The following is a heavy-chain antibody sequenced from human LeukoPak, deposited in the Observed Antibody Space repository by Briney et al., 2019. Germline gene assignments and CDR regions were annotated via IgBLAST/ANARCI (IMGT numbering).Heavy chain of an antibody. CDR2: IYYSGST. CDR1: GGYVSSGRYY. CDR3: ARGSYGDSSGYYGD. Sequence: PSETLSLTCTVSGGYVSSGRYYWSWLRQPPGKGLEWIGYIYYSGSTNYNPSLKSRVTISVDTSKNLFSLKLSSVTAADTAVYYCARGSYGDSSGYYGDWGQGTLVTVSS. V-gene: IGHV4-61*01. J-gene: IGHJ4*02. D-gene: IGHD3-22*01.